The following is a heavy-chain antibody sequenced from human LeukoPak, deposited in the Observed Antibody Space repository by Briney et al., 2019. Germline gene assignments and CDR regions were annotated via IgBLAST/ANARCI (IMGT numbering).Heavy chain of an antibody. D-gene: IGHD3-22*01. V-gene: IGHV3-49*04. CDR2: IRSKTYGGTS. CDR3: TSWAFSSGYFLLGH. Sequence: GGSLRLSCAASGFTFSGFAMSWVRQAPGKGLEWVGFIRSKTYGGTSEYAASVKGRFTISRDDSKSVAYLQMNSLKSEDTAVYYCTSWAFSSGYFLLGHWGQGTLVTVSS. J-gene: IGHJ4*02. CDR1: GFTFSGFA.